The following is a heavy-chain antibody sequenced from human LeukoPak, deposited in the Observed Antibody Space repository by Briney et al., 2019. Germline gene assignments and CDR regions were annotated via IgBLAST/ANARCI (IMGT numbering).Heavy chain of an antibody. D-gene: IGHD4-17*01. CDR3: AKDRPRWMTTGTYFDY. J-gene: IGHJ4*02. CDR2: ISGSGGST. V-gene: IGHV3-23*01. CDR1: GFTFSSYA. Sequence: PGGSLRLSCAASGFTFSSYAMSWVRQAPGKGLEWVSAISGSGGSTYYADSVKGRFTISRDNSKNTLYLQMNSLRAEDTAVYYCAKDRPRWMTTGTYFDYWGQGTLVTVSS.